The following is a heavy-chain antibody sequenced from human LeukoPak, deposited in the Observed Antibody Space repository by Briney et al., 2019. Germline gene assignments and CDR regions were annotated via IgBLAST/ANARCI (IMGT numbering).Heavy chain of an antibody. J-gene: IGHJ4*02. CDR2: ISGSGGTT. D-gene: IGHD2-15*01. Sequence: GGSLRLSCAASGFTFSSYAMSWVRQAPGKGLEWVSDISGSGGTTYYADSVSGRFTISRDNSKNTLDLQMNSLRVEDTAVYYCAKGLAPYCRGGTCYYDYWGQGTLVTVSS. CDR3: AKGLAPYCRGGTCYYDY. V-gene: IGHV3-23*01. CDR1: GFTFSSYA.